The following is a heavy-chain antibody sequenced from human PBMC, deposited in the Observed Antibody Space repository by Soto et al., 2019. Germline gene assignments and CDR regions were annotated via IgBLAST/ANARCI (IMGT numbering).Heavy chain of an antibody. Sequence: LRLSCAASGFTLSTYAMSWVRQAPGKGLEWVSAISGSGANTYYADSVKGRFTISRDTSKNTLYLQMSSLRVEDTAVYYCAKKPYGDSGWFDSWGQGTRVTVSS. V-gene: IGHV3-23*01. D-gene: IGHD4-17*01. J-gene: IGHJ5*01. CDR2: ISGSGANT. CDR1: GFTLSTYA. CDR3: AKKPYGDSGWFDS.